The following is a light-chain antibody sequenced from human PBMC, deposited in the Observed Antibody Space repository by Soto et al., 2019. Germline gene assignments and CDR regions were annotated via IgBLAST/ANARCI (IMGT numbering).Light chain of an antibody. V-gene: IGLV2-8*01. Sequence: QSALPQPPSASGSPGQSVTISCTGTRSDVGGYNYVSWYQQHPGKAPKLMIYEVSKRPSGVPDRFSGSKSGNTASLTVSGLQAEDEADYYCSSYAGSNNSVFGGGTKLTVL. J-gene: IGLJ2*01. CDR3: SSYAGSNNSV. CDR2: EVS. CDR1: RSDVGGYNY.